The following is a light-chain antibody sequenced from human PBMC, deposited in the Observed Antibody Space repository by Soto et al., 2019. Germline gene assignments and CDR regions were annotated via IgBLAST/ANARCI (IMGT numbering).Light chain of an antibody. CDR2: GAS. V-gene: IGKV3-15*01. J-gene: IGKJ1*01. CDR3: QHYNNWPPWT. CDR1: QSISSN. Sequence: ETVMTQSPATLSVSPGERATLSCRASQSISSNLAWYQQKPGQAPRLLMYGASTRATGVPARFRGSGSGTDFTLTISALQSEDFAVYYCQHYNNWPPWTFGQGTKVDIK.